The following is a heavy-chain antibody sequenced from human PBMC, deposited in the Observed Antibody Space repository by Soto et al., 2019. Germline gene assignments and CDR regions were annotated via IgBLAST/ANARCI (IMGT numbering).Heavy chain of an antibody. CDR1: GFTFSSYS. D-gene: IGHD6-6*01. V-gene: IGHV3-48*02. Sequence: GGSLRLSCAASGFTFSSYSMNWVRQAPGKGLEWVSYISSSSSTIYYADSVKGRFTISRDNAKNSLYLQMNSLRDEDTAVYYCARDRLSSSRGVYFDYWGQGTLVTVSS. J-gene: IGHJ4*02. CDR2: ISSSSSTI. CDR3: ARDRLSSSRGVYFDY.